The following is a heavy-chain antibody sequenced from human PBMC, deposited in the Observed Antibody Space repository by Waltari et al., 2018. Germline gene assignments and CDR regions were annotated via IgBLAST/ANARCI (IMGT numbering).Heavy chain of an antibody. CDR1: GVTVSSSY. Sequence: EVHLVETGGGLIQPGGSLRLSCAVSGVTVSSSYMSWVRQAPGKGRVWVSYLSAGGDTYFAGSLQGRVTISRDDSKNSLFLQMNSLSAADTAVYYCAKGTIFAGALDYWGQGALVTVSS. CDR2: LSAGGDT. V-gene: IGHV3-53*02. J-gene: IGHJ4*02. CDR3: AKGTIFAGALDY. D-gene: IGHD3-3*02.